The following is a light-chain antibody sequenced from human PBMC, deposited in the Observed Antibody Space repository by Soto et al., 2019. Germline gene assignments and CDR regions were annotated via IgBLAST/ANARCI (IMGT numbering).Light chain of an antibody. CDR3: QQSFTSPMYT. Sequence: DIQMTQSPSSLSASVGDRVTITCRTSQSINSYLNWYQQKQGEAPKLLIYAASSLESGVPSRFSGGGSGTDFTLTISSLQPEDFATYFCQQSFTSPMYTFGQGTKLEIK. CDR1: QSINSY. J-gene: IGKJ2*01. CDR2: AAS. V-gene: IGKV1-39*01.